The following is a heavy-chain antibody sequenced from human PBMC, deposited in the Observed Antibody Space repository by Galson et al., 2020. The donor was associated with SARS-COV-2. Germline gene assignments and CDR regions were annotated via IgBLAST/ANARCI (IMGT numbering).Heavy chain of an antibody. J-gene: IGHJ4*02. V-gene: IGHV3-30*04. Sequence: GGSLRLSCAASGFTFSSYAMHWVRQAPGKGLEWVAVISYDGSNKYYADSVKGRFTISRDNSKNTLYLQMNSLRAEDTAVYYCARDRSGSYYRPSFDYWGQGTLVTVSS. CDR2: ISYDGSNK. D-gene: IGHD1-26*01. CDR3: ARDRSGSYYRPSFDY. CDR1: GFTFSSYA.